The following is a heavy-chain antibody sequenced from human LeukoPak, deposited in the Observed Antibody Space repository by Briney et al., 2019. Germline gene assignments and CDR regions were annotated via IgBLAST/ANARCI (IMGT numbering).Heavy chain of an antibody. D-gene: IGHD3-22*01. CDR1: GFTFSSYS. V-gene: IGHV3-48*01. J-gene: IGHJ4*02. Sequence: PGGSLRLSCAASGFTFSSYSMNWVRQAPGKGLEWVSYISSSSSTIYYADSVKGRFTISRDNAENSLYLQMNSLRAEDTAVYYCARADSSGYYHPINWGQGTLVTVSS. CDR3: ARADSSGYYHPIN. CDR2: ISSSSSTI.